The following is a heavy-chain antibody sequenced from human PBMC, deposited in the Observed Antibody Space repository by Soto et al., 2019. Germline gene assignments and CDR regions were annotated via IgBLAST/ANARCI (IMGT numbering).Heavy chain of an antibody. J-gene: IGHJ6*04. CDR2: INHSGST. CDR1: GGSFSGYY. CDR3: ARADGKSRTPLWMDV. D-gene: IGHD1-1*01. V-gene: IGHV4-34*01. Sequence: SETPSLTCAVYGGSFSGYYWSWIRQPPGKGQEWIGEINHSGSTNYNPSLKSRVTISVDTSKNQFSLKLSSVTAADTAVYYCARADGKSRTPLWMDVWGKGTRVTVSS.